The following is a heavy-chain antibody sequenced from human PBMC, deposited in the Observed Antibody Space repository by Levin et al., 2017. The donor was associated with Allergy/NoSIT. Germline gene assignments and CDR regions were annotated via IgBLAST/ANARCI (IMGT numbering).Heavy chain of an antibody. J-gene: IGHJ6*01. CDR3: TKDIFRGYRVGCKFEVYGLDG. V-gene: IGHV3-9*01. D-gene: IGHD5-18*01. CDR2: ISWSSHSL. CDR1: GFIFEDYA. Sequence: SLKISCEASGFIFEDYAMHWVRQVPGKGLEWVAGISWSSHSLGYADSVKGRFTISRDNAKNSLYLQMSSLRFEDTALYYCTKDIFRGYRVGCKFEVYGLDGGGHGTAVAV.